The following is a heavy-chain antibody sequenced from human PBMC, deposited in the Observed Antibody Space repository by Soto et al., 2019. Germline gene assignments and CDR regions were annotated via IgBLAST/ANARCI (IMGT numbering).Heavy chain of an antibody. V-gene: IGHV3-23*01. CDR3: ASDPDYGEKYFQH. Sequence: EVQLLESGGGLVQPGGSLRLSCAASGFTFSSYAMSWVRQAPGKGLEWVSAISGSGGSTYYADSVKGRFTISRDNSKNTLYLQMNSLRAEDTAVYYCASDPDYGEKYFQHWGQGTLVTVSS. D-gene: IGHD4-17*01. CDR1: GFTFSSYA. J-gene: IGHJ1*01. CDR2: ISGSGGST.